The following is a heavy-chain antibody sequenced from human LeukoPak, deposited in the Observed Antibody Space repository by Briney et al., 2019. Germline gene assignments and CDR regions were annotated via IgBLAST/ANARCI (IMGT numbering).Heavy chain of an antibody. CDR1: GFTFRSYG. CDR2: TRDDASKP. CDR3: ANGDCRGGRCSSGAH. J-gene: IGHJ4*02. D-gene: IGHD2-15*01. Sequence: PGGSLTLSCTGSGFTFRSYGMHWVRQAPGKGLEWVAYTRDDASKPWYGGSVKGRFTISRDNSKNTLYLHMNSVRGEDTAMYYCANGDCRGGRCSSGAHWGQGTLVTVSS. V-gene: IGHV3-30*02.